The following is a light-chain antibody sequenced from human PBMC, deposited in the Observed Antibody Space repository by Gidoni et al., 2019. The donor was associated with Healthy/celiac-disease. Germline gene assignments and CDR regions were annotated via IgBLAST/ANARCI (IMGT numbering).Light chain of an antibody. CDR1: QSISSY. J-gene: IGKJ1*01. V-gene: IGKV1-39*01. CDR3: QQSYSTWT. Sequence: DIQMTQSPSSLSASVGDRVTITCRASQSISSYLNWYQQKPGKAPKRLIYAASSLQSGVPSRFSGSGSGKDFTLTISSLQPEDFATYYCQQSYSTWTFGQGTKVEIK. CDR2: AAS.